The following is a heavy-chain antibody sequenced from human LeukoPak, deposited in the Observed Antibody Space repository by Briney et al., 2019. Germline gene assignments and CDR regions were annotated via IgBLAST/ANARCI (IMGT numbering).Heavy chain of an antibody. J-gene: IGHJ5*02. Sequence: PSETLSLTCTVSGGPISSYYWSWIRQPAGKALEWIGCIYTSGSTSYNPPLKSRVTMSVDTSKNQSSLKLGSVTAADTAVYYCTRDLRWFDPWGQGTLVTVSS. V-gene: IGHV4-4*07. CDR2: IYTSGST. CDR1: GGPISSYY. CDR3: TRDLRWFDP.